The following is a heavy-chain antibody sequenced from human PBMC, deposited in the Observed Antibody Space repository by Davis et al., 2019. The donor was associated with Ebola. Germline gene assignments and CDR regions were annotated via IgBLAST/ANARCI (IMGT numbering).Heavy chain of an antibody. CDR1: GYTFTSYY. CDR3: ARDGRMIGYGSGNRLPYYGMDV. D-gene: IGHD3-10*01. Sequence: GESLKISCKGSGYTFTSYYMHWVRQAPGQGLEWMGIINPSGGSTSYAQKFQSRVTMTRDTSTSTVYMELSSLRSEDTAVYYCARDGRMIGYGSGNRLPYYGMDVWGQGTTVTVSS. J-gene: IGHJ6*02. V-gene: IGHV1-46*01. CDR2: INPSGGST.